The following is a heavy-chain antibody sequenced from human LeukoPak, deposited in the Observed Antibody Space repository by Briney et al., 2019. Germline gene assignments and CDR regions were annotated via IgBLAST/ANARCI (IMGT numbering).Heavy chain of an antibody. CDR1: GGSISSGDYY. Sequence: SETLSLTCTVSGGSISSGDYYWSWIRQPPGKGLEWIGYIYYSGSTYYNPSLKSRVTISVDTSKNQFSLKLSSVTAADTAVYYCDRGVRRKYNWFDPWGQGTLVTVSS. CDR3: DRGVRRKYNWFDP. V-gene: IGHV4-30-4*01. J-gene: IGHJ5*02. D-gene: IGHD1-14*01. CDR2: IYYSGST.